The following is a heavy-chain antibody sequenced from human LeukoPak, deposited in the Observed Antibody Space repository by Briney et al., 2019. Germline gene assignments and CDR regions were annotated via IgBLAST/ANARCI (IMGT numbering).Heavy chain of an antibody. Sequence: PSETLSLTCTVSGGSISSSSYYWGWIRQPPGKGLEWIGSIYYSGSTYYNPSLKSRVTISVDTSKTQFSLKLSSVTAADTAVYYCARTVYSSSWYIDYWGQGTLVTVSS. CDR3: ARTVYSSSWYIDY. D-gene: IGHD6-13*01. V-gene: IGHV4-39*01. CDR2: IYYSGST. CDR1: GGSISSSSYY. J-gene: IGHJ4*02.